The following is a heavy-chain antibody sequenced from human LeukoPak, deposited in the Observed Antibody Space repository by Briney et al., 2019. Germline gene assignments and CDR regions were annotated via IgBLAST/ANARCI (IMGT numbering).Heavy chain of an antibody. CDR3: ARSLYCSSTSCYGYFDY. D-gene: IGHD2-2*01. Sequence: ASVKVSCKASGYTFTSYYMHWVRQAPGQGLEWMGWINPNSGGTNYAQKFQGRVTMTRDTSISTAYMELSRLRSDDTAVYYCARSLYCSSTSCYGYFDYWGQGTLVTVSS. CDR2: INPNSGGT. CDR1: GYTFTSYY. V-gene: IGHV1-2*02. J-gene: IGHJ4*02.